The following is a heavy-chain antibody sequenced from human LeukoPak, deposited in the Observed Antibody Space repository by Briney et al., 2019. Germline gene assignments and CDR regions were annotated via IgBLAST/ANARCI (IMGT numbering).Heavy chain of an antibody. V-gene: IGHV4-59*01. CDR2: IYYSGST. CDR1: GGSISSYY. J-gene: IGHJ4*02. D-gene: IGHD4-17*01. Sequence: SETLSLACTVSGGSISSYYWSWIRQPPGKGLEWIGYIYYSGSTNYNPSLKSRVTISVDTSKNQFSLKLSSVTAADTAVYYCARAHDYGEDFDYWGQGTLVTVSS. CDR3: ARAHDYGEDFDY.